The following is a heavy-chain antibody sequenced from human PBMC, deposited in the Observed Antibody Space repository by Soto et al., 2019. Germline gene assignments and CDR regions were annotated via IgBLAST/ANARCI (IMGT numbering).Heavy chain of an antibody. J-gene: IGHJ6*02. V-gene: IGHV1-46*01. Sequence: ASVKVSCKASGYTFTSYYMHWVRQVPGQGLEWMGIINPSGGSTSYAQKFQGRVTMTRDTSTSTVYMELSSLRSEDTAVYYCARDLLGIAAAQGAYYYGMDVWGQGTTVTVSS. CDR2: INPSGGST. CDR3: ARDLLGIAAAQGAYYYGMDV. CDR1: GYTFTSYY. D-gene: IGHD6-13*01.